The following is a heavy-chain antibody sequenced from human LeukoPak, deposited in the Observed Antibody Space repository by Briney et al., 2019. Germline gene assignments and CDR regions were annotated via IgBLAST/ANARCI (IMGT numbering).Heavy chain of an antibody. CDR2: IYSGGST. CDR1: GFTVSSNY. J-gene: IGHJ4*02. D-gene: IGHD3-10*01. CDR3: ARGRPAMVQGVEKGYYFDY. Sequence: GGSLRLSCAASGFTVSSNYMSWVRQAPGKGLEWVSVIYSGGSTYYADSVKGRFTISRHNSKNTLYLQMNSLRAEDTAVYYCARGRPAMVQGVEKGYYFDYWGQGTLVTVSS. V-gene: IGHV3-53*04.